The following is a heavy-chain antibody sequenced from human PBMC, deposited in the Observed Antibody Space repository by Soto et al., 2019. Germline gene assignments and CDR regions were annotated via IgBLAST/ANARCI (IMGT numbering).Heavy chain of an antibody. D-gene: IGHD2-2*01. Sequence: VGSLRLSCAASGFTFSSYWMHWVRQAPGKGLVWVSRINSDGSSTSYAASVKGRFTISRDNAKNTLYLQMNSLRAEDTAVYYCAREDIVVVPAAHRRNYYYYYGMDVWGQGTTVTVSS. J-gene: IGHJ6*02. V-gene: IGHV3-74*01. CDR3: AREDIVVVPAAHRRNYYYYYGMDV. CDR2: INSDGSST. CDR1: GFTFSSYW.